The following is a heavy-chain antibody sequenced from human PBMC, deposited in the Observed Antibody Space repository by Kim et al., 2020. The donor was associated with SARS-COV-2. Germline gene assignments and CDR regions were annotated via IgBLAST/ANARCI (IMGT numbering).Heavy chain of an antibody. J-gene: IGHJ4*01. CDR2: ISYDGSNK. Sequence: GGSLRRSCAASGFTFSSYAMHWVRQAPGKGLEWVAVISYDGSNKYYADSVKGRFTISRDNSKNTLYLQMNSLRAEDTAVYYCASGNKPPTVVTPGGPFD. CDR1: GFTFSSYA. CDR3: ASGNKPPTVVTPGGPFD. V-gene: IGHV3-30*04. D-gene: IGHD4-17*01.